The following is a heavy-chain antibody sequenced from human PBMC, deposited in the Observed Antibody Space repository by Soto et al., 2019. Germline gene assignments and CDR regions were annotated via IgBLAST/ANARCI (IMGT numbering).Heavy chain of an antibody. CDR2: IYHSGSA. D-gene: IGHD2-15*01. Sequence: PSETLSLTCLVSGQYIKSNFWWAWVRQSPGKDLEWIGEIYHSGSAIYTPSLKSRVTISVDRSKKQFSLKLSSVTAADTAVYYCARASGYCSGGGCHVEWYDPWGQGTLVTVSS. CDR3: ARASGYCSGGGCHVEWYDP. J-gene: IGHJ5*02. V-gene: IGHV4-4*02. CDR1: GQYIKSNFW.